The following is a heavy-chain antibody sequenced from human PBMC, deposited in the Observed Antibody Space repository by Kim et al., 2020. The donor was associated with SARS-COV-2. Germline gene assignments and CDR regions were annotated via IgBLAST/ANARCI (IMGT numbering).Heavy chain of an antibody. J-gene: IGHJ4*02. CDR3: AKDRGAAGGISDY. CDR2: IRGSDGST. D-gene: IGHD6-13*01. CDR1: GFTFSSYA. V-gene: IGHV3-23*01. Sequence: GGSLRLSCAASGFTFSSYAMNWVRQAPGKGLKWVSGIRGSDGSTNYADSVKGRFTISRDNSKNTLYLQMNSLRDEDTAVYYCAKDRGAAGGISDYWGQGTLVTVSS.